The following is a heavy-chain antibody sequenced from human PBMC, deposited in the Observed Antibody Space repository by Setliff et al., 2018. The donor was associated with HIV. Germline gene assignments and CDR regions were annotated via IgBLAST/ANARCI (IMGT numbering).Heavy chain of an antibody. D-gene: IGHD6-6*01. CDR3: AREGQIAARALDY. V-gene: IGHV4-34*01. J-gene: IGHJ4*02. CDR1: GGSFSGYY. Sequence: PSETLSLTCAVYGGSFSGYYWSWIRQPPGKGPEWIGEINHSGSTNYNPSLKSRVTISVDTSKNQFSLKLSSVTAADTAVYYCAREGQIAARALDYWGQGTLVTVS. CDR2: INHSGST.